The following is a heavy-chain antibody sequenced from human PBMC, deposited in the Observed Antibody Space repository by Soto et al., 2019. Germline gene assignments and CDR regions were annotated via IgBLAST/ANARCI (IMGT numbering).Heavy chain of an antibody. CDR1: GFTFSSYS. CDR2: ISSSSSYI. D-gene: IGHD6-19*01. Sequence: GGSLRLSCAASGFTFSSYSMNWVRQAPGKGLEWVSSISSSSSYIYYADSVKGRFTISRDNAKNSLYLQMNSLRAEDTAVYYCARTPPSSTEYSSGWFFDYWGQGTLVTVSS. V-gene: IGHV3-21*01. J-gene: IGHJ4*02. CDR3: ARTPPSSTEYSSGWFFDY.